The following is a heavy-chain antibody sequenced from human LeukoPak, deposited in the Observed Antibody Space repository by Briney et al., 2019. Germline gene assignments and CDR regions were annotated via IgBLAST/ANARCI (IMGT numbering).Heavy chain of an antibody. CDR3: AVPYGSGSYYPLDY. CDR2: IWYDGSNK. Sequence: GRSLRLSCAASRFTFSSYGMHGVRQARRKGVEGGAVIWYDGSNKYYADSVKGRFTISRDNSKNTLYLQMNSLRAEDTAVYYCAVPYGSGSYYPLDYWGQGTLVTVSS. V-gene: IGHV3-33*01. D-gene: IGHD3-10*01. J-gene: IGHJ4*02. CDR1: RFTFSSYG.